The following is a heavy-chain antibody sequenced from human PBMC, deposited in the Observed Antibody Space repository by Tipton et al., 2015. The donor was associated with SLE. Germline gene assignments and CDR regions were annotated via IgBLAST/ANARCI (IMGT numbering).Heavy chain of an antibody. J-gene: IGHJ3*02. D-gene: IGHD6-13*01. CDR3: AREGYSSSVDAFDI. CDR1: GGSISSSSYY. Sequence: LSLTCTVSGGSISSSSYYWGWIRQPPGKGLEWIGSIYYSGSTYYNPSLKSRVTISVDTSKNQFSLKLSSVTAADTAVYYCAREGYSSSVDAFDIWGQGTMVTVSS. V-gene: IGHV4-39*07. CDR2: IYYSGST.